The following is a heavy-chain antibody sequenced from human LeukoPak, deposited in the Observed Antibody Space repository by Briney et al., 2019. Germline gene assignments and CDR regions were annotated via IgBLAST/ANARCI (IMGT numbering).Heavy chain of an antibody. CDR3: ARSRGAWSGDRLQIDWYFDL. CDR1: GGSISSYY. CDR2: IYTSGST. V-gene: IGHV4-4*07. Sequence: SETLSLTCTVSGGSISSYYWSWIRQPAGKGLEWIGRIYTSGSTNYNPSLKSRVTMSVDTSKNQFSLKLSSVTAADTAVYYCARSRGAWSGDRLQIDWYFDLWGRGTLVTVSS. D-gene: IGHD4-11*01. J-gene: IGHJ2*01.